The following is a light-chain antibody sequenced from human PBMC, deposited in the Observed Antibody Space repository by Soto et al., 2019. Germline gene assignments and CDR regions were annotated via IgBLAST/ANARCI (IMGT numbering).Light chain of an antibody. CDR2: AAS. Sequence: DIQMTQSPSSLSASVGDRVTITCRASQSLNNYLNWYQQKPGKAPNLLIYAASNLQSGVPSRFSGSGSEAYFTLTVSSLQPEDFATYFCQQSYNTPWTFGQGTRVEIK. J-gene: IGKJ1*01. V-gene: IGKV1-39*01. CDR3: QQSYNTPWT. CDR1: QSLNNY.